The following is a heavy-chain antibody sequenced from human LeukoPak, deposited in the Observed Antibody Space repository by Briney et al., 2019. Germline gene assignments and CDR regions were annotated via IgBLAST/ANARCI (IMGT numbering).Heavy chain of an antibody. J-gene: IGHJ4*02. CDR2: ISNSGST. Sequence: SETLSLTCTVSGGSISSSYWSWIRQPPGKGLEWIGHISNSGSTNYNPSLKRRVTISLDTSKSQFSLRLSSVTAADTAVYYCANTERWLHWDNWGQGSLVTVSS. CDR1: GGSISSSY. V-gene: IGHV4-59*08. CDR3: ANTERWLHWDN. D-gene: IGHD5-24*01.